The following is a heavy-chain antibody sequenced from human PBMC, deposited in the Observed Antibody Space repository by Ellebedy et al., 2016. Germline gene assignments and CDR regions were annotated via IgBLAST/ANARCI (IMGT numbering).Heavy chain of an antibody. V-gene: IGHV1-46*01. J-gene: IGHJ4*02. D-gene: IGHD3-16*01. CDR1: GYTFTSYY. CDR2: INPSGGST. CDR3: ARDLGRRHDYVWGTGY. Sequence: ASVKVSCKASGYTFTSYYMRWVRQAPGQGLEWMGIINPSGGSTSYAQKFQGRVTMARDTSTSTVYMELSSLRSEDTAVYYCARDLGRRHDYVWGTGYWGQGTLVTVSS.